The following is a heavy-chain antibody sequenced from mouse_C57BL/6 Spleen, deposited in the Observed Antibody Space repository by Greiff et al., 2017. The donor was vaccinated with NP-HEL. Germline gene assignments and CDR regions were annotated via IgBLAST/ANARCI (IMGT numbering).Heavy chain of an antibody. CDR3: ARRLENYYGSSYVIYFDY. D-gene: IGHD1-1*01. J-gene: IGHJ2*01. CDR2: INPSSGYT. CDR1: GYTFTSYW. Sequence: VQLQQSGAELAKPGASVKLSCKASGYTFTSYWMHWVKQRPGQGLEWIGYINPSSGYTKYNQKFKDKDTKTADKSNSTAYMQLSSLTYEDSAVYYCARRLENYYGSSYVIYFDYWGQGTTLTVSS. V-gene: IGHV1-7*01.